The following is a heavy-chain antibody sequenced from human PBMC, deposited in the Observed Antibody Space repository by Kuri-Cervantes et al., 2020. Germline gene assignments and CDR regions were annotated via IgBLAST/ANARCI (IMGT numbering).Heavy chain of an antibody. Sequence: GGSLRLSCEASGFTFDDYAMHWVRQVPGKGLEWVSGISWNSGDIGYADSVKGRFTISRDNAKNSLYLQMNSLRAEDTALYYCAKAAQVGIVVAGTDFDHWGQGTLVTVSS. CDR1: GFTFDDYA. CDR3: AKAAQVGIVVAGTDFDH. J-gene: IGHJ4*02. D-gene: IGHD6-19*01. V-gene: IGHV3-9*01. CDR2: ISWNSGDI.